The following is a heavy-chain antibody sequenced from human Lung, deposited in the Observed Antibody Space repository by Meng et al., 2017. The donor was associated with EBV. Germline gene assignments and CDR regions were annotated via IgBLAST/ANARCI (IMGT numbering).Heavy chain of an antibody. CDR1: GGTLNIFS. CDR2: IIPIFGTA. V-gene: IGHV1-69*06. Sequence: QVQLVQSGAQVRKPGSSVKVSCTASGGTLNIFSITWVRQAPGQGLEWMGDIIPIFGTANYGQKFQGRVTITADKSTSTAYMELRGLRSADTAVYYCARRKGASLGGGLDLWGQGTLVTVSS. CDR3: ARRKGASLGGGLDL. D-gene: IGHD1-26*01. J-gene: IGHJ5*02.